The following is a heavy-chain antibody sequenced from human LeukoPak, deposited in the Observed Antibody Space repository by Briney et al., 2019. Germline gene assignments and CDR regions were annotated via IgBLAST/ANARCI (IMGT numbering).Heavy chain of an antibody. V-gene: IGHV4-34*01. CDR1: GGSFSGYY. J-gene: IGHJ4*02. CDR3: ARERNYYGSGRLDY. Sequence: SETLSLTCAVYGGSFSGYYWSWIRQPPGKGLEWIGDINHSGSTNYNPSLKSRVTISVDTSKNQFSLKLSSVTAADTAVYYCARERNYYGSGRLDYWGQGTLVTVSS. CDR2: INHSGST. D-gene: IGHD3-10*01.